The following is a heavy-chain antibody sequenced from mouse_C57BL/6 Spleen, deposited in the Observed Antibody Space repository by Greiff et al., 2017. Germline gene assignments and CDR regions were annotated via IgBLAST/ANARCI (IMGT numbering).Heavy chain of an antibody. J-gene: IGHJ2*01. V-gene: IGHV1-22*01. D-gene: IGHD2-3*01. CDR2: INPNNGGT. CDR1: GYTFTDYY. CDR3: ARGHDGYCCDY. Sequence: EVQLQQPGPELVKPGASVKMSCKASGYTFTDYYMHWVKQRPGQSLEWIGYINPNNGGTSYNQKFKGKATLTVYTSSSTAYMQLRSLTSEDSAVYYGARGHDGYCCDYWGQGTTLTVSS.